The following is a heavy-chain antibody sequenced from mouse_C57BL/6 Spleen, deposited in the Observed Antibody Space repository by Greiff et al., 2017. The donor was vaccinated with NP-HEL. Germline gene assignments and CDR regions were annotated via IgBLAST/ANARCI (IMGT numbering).Heavy chain of an antibody. CDR2: INPNNGGT. J-gene: IGHJ1*03. Sequence: EVQLQQSGPELVKPGASVKIPCKASGYTFTDYNMDWVKQSHGKSLEWIGDINPNNGGTIYNQKFKGKATLTVDKSSSTAYMELRSRTSEDTAVYYCARYYGSSLHWYFDVWGTGTTVTVAS. CDR1: GYTFTDYN. CDR3: ARYYGSSLHWYFDV. V-gene: IGHV1-18*01. D-gene: IGHD1-1*01.